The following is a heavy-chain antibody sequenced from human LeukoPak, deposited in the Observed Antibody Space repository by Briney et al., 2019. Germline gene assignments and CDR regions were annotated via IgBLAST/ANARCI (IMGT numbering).Heavy chain of an antibody. D-gene: IGHD4-17*01. V-gene: IGHV3-21*01. CDR1: GFTFSSYS. J-gene: IGHJ4*02. Sequence: PGGSLRLSCAATGFTFSSYSMNWVRQAQGKGLEWVSSISSSSSYIYYADSVKGRFTISRDNAKNSLYLQMNSLRAEDTAVYYCARPEAYGDYSWGQGTLVTVSS. CDR2: ISSSSSYI. CDR3: ARPEAYGDYS.